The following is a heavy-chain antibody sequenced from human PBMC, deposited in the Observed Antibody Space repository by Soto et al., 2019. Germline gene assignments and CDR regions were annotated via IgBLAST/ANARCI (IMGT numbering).Heavy chain of an antibody. D-gene: IGHD2-15*01. CDR3: AKDTMGEYCSGGSCYPVMGY. CDR1: GFTFDDYA. Sequence: GGSLRLSCAASGFTFDDYAMHWVRQAPGKGLEWVSGISWNSGSIGYADSVKGRFTISRDNAKNSLYLQMNSLRAEDTALYYCAKDTMGEYCSGGSCYPVMGYWGQGTLVTVSS. V-gene: IGHV3-9*01. J-gene: IGHJ4*02. CDR2: ISWNSGSI.